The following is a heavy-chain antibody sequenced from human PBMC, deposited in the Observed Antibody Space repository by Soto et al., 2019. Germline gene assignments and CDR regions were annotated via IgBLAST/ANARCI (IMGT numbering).Heavy chain of an antibody. CDR1: GFTFDAYA. J-gene: IGHJ4*02. D-gene: IGHD3-16*01. Sequence: EVQLVESGGGLVQPGRSLRITCAASGFTFDAYAMHWVRQVPGKGLQWVSGISWNSASKAYADSVKGRFIISRDNARNSLYLQMNSLRVEDTALYYSATDVGGWGSYESWGQGTQVTVSS. V-gene: IGHV3-9*01. CDR2: ISWNSASK. CDR3: ATDVGGWGSYES.